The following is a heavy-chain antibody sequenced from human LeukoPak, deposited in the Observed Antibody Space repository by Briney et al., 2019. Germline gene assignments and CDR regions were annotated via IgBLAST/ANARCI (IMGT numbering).Heavy chain of an antibody. V-gene: IGHV3-21*01. CDR3: ARDSGYDWRFDY. Sequence: GGSLRLSCAASGFTFSGHSMNWVREAPGKRLEWVSSISYSSSNIYYADSVKGRFTISRDNAKKSLYLQMNSLRAADTAVYYCARDSGYDWRFDYWGQGTLVTVSS. J-gene: IGHJ4*02. D-gene: IGHD5-12*01. CDR1: GFTFSGHS. CDR2: ISYSSSNI.